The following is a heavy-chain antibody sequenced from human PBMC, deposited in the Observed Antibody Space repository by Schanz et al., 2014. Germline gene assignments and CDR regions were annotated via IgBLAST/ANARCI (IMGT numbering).Heavy chain of an antibody. CDR3: ARLVGPSFYYGMDV. V-gene: IGHV4-31*03. Sequence: QVQLQESGPGLVKPSQTLSLTCTVSGGSLSSGSYYWSWIRQPAGKGLEWIGYIYDGGSTYYNPSLKSRVTISVDTSKNQFSLRLSSVTAADTAVYYCARLVGPSFYYGMDVWGQGTTVTVSS. D-gene: IGHD2-15*01. CDR2: IYDGGST. J-gene: IGHJ6*02. CDR1: GGSLSSGSYY.